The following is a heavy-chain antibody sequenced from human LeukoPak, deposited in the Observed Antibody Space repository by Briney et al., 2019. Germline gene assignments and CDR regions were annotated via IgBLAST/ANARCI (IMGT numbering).Heavy chain of an antibody. CDR1: GGSISSYY. D-gene: IGHD1-1*01. CDR3: ARGWYNWNELHYYYGMDV. J-gene: IGHJ6*04. V-gene: IGHV4-59*01. Sequence: PSETLSLTCTVSGGSISSYYWSWIRQPPGKGLEWIGYIYYSGSTNHNPSLKSRVTISVDTSKNQFSLKLSSVTAADTAVYYCARGWYNWNELHYYYGMDVWGKGTTVTVSS. CDR2: IYYSGST.